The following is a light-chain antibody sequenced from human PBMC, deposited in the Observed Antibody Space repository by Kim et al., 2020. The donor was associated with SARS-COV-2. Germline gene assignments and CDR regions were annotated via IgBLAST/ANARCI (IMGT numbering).Light chain of an antibody. Sequence: QSALTQPASVSGSPGQSITISCTGTSSDVGVYNFVSWYQQHPGKAPKLMIYEVSNRPSGVPDRFSGSKSGNTASLTISGLQPEDEADYYCSSFTISSTIVFGAGTKLTVL. CDR3: SSFTISSTIV. J-gene: IGLJ1*01. V-gene: IGLV2-14*01. CDR2: EVS. CDR1: SSDVGVYNF.